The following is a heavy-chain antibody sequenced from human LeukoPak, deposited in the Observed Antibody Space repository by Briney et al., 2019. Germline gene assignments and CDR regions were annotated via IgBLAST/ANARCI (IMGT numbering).Heavy chain of an antibody. CDR3: ARALSPTRYGMDV. CDR2: MNPNSGNT. Sequence: VSVKVSCKASGYTFSSYDVNWVRQATGQGLEWMGWMNPNSGNTGYAQEFQGRVTMTRNTSISTVYMEVSGLRSEDTAVYYCARALSPTRYGMDVWGQGTTVTVSS. V-gene: IGHV1-8*01. CDR1: GYTFSSYD. D-gene: IGHD2-2*01. J-gene: IGHJ6*02.